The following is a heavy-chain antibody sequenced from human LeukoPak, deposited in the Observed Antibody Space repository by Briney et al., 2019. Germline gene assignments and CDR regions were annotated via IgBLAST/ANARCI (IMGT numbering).Heavy chain of an antibody. CDR1: GYSFTNYW. CDR2: IYPGDSDT. J-gene: IGHJ4*02. D-gene: IGHD3-10*01. CDR3: ARRGEDYYFDY. Sequence: GESLKISCKGSGYSFTNYWIGWVRQMPGKGLEWTGIIYPGDSDTRYSPSFQGQVTISADESINTAYLQWSSLKASDTAMYYCARRGEDYYFDYWGQGILVTVSS. V-gene: IGHV5-51*01.